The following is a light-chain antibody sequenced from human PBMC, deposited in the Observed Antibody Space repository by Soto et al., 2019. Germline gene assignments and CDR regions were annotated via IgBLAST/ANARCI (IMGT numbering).Light chain of an antibody. Sequence: DIQMTQSPSTLSASVGDRVTITCRASQTIDSWLAWYQQRPGKPPNLLIYKASTLASGVPSRFSGSGSGTEFTLTFNCLQPDDFATYYCQQYHIYSGTFGQGTKVEIK. J-gene: IGKJ1*01. CDR2: KAS. CDR1: QTIDSW. CDR3: QQYHIYSGT. V-gene: IGKV1-5*03.